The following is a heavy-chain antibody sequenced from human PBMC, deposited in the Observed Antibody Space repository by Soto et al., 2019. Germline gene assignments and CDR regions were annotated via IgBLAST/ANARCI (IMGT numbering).Heavy chain of an antibody. D-gene: IGHD3-16*01. Sequence: LRRSCAGSVFTFSSYGMHWVLQTPVKVLDCLAVICDDGSNKNYADSLKGRFTISRDNSKNTLYLQMNSLRAEDTAVYYCARDTDPNDYIWGSCFEYWGQGTLVTVSS. J-gene: IGHJ4*02. CDR3: ARDTDPNDYIWGSCFEY. V-gene: IGHV3-33*01. CDR2: ICDDGSNK. CDR1: VFTFSSYG.